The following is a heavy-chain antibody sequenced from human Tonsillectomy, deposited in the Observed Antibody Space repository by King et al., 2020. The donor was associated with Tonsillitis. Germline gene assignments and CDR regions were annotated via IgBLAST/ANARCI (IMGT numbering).Heavy chain of an antibody. CDR1: GFTFNSFA. CDR3: AKAPSPHWGHTDFDY. J-gene: IGHJ4*02. CDR2: IRSGGDKT. V-gene: IGHV3-23*04. D-gene: IGHD7-27*01. Sequence: VQLVESGGGLVQPGGSLRLSCAASGFTFNSFAMTWVRQAPGKGLQWVSTIRSGGDKTYYADSVKGRFTISRDNSQNTMSLQMNSLRAEDSAIYYCAKAPSPHWGHTDFDYWGQGTVVTVSS.